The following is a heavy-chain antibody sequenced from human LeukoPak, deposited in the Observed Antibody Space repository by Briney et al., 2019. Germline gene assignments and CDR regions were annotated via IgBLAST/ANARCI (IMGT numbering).Heavy chain of an antibody. Sequence: PGGSLRLSCAASGFTVSSNYMSWVRQAPGKGLEWVSVIYSGGSTYYADSVKGRFTISRDNSKNTLYLQMNSLRAEDTAVYYCARAGGDYVPRHFDYWGQGTLVTVSS. CDR3: ARAGGDYVPRHFDY. J-gene: IGHJ4*02. CDR1: GFTVSSNY. D-gene: IGHD4-17*01. CDR2: IYSGGST. V-gene: IGHV3-53*01.